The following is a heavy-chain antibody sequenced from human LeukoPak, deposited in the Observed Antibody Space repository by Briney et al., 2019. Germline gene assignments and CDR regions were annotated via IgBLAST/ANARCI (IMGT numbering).Heavy chain of an antibody. V-gene: IGHV1-2*02. Sequence: ASEVSCKASGYTLTGYYMHWVRQAPGQGLEWMGWINPNSGGTNYAQRFQGRVTMTRDTSISTAYMELSRLRSDDTAVYYCARAYGSGWYNDYWGQGTLVTVSS. D-gene: IGHD6-19*01. CDR3: ARAYGSGWYNDY. J-gene: IGHJ4*02. CDR1: GYTLTGYY. CDR2: INPNSGGT.